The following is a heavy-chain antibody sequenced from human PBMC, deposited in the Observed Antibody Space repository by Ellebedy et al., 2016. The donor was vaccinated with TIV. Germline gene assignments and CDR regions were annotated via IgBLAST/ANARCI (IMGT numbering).Heavy chain of an antibody. V-gene: IGHV3-66*01. J-gene: IGHJ4*02. CDR1: GFIVSSNY. Sequence: PGGSLRLSCAASGFIVSSNYMSWVRQAPGKGLEWVLIIYSGGCTYYADSVKGRFTISRDNSKNTLYLQMNSLRVEDTAVYYCASRPNGDYHFLDYWGQGTLVTVSS. D-gene: IGHD4-17*01. CDR3: ASRPNGDYHFLDY. CDR2: IYSGGCT.